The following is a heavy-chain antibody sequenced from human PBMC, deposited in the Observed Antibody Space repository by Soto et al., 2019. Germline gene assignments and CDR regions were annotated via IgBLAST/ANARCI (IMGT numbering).Heavy chain of an antibody. J-gene: IGHJ3*02. CDR1: KFSFSNYG. CDR2: TTYDGGHT. V-gene: IGHV3-30*18. Sequence: QLHLVESGGGVVQPGKSLRLSCAASKFSFSNYGMHWVRQAPGKGLEWVAVTTYDGGHTYYADSVKGRFTISRDNSKNMLYLQMSSLRIDDTAVYYCAKDWREGYDTEASDIWGQGTEVTVSS. D-gene: IGHD5-12*01. CDR3: AKDWREGYDTEASDI.